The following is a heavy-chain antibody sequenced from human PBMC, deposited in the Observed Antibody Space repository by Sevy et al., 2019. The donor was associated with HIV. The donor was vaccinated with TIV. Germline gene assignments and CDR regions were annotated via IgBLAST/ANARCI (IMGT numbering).Heavy chain of an antibody. Sequence: SETLSLTCTVSGGSITSDYWSWIRQPPGKGLEWIGYMFYSGSTNYSPSLKSQVTISVDTSKSQFSLKLSSVTAADTAVYYCAGGYTQTPAFDYWGQGALVTVSS. V-gene: IGHV4-59*01. D-gene: IGHD1-26*01. CDR3: AGGYTQTPAFDY. CDR2: MFYSGST. CDR1: GGSITSDY. J-gene: IGHJ4*02.